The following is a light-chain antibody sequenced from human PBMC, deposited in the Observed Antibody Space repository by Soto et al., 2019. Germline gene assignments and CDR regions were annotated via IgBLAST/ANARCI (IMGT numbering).Light chain of an antibody. V-gene: IGLV3-21*02. Sequence: SYELTQPPSVSVAPGQTARITWGGNNIGSKSVHWYQQKPGQAPVLVVYDDSERPSGIPERFSGSNSGNTATLTISRVEAGDEADYYCQVWDSSSDHVVFGGGTKLTV. CDR3: QVWDSSSDHVV. J-gene: IGLJ2*01. CDR2: DDS. CDR1: NIGSKS.